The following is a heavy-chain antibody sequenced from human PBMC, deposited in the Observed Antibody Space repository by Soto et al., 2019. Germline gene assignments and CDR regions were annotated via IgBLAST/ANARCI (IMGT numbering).Heavy chain of an antibody. J-gene: IGHJ4*02. V-gene: IGHV3-30*18. D-gene: IGHD3-3*01. CDR3: AKSRDDFWSGNRYYFDY. CDR2: ISYDGSNK. CDR1: GFTFSSYG. Sequence: PGGSLRLSCGASGFTFSSYGMHWVRQAPGKGLEWVAVISYDGSNKHYADSVKGRFTISRDNSKNTLYLQMNSLRAEDTAVYYCAKSRDDFWSGNRYYFDYWGQGTLVTVSS.